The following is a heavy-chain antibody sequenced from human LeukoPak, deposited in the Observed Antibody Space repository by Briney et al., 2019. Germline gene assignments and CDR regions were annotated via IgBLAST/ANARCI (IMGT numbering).Heavy chain of an antibody. D-gene: IGHD3-9*01. V-gene: IGHV4-59*01. J-gene: IGHJ3*02. CDR3: ARMDILTGYGYAI. Sequence: SETLSLTCTVSGGSISSYYWSWIRQPPGKGLEWIGYIYYSGSTNYNPSLKGRVTISVDTSKNQFSLKLSSVTAADTAVYYCARMDILTGYGYAIWGQGTMVTVSS. CDR2: IYYSGST. CDR1: GGSISSYY.